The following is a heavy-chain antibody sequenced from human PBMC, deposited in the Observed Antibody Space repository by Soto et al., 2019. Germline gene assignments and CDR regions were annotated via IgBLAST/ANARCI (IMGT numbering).Heavy chain of an antibody. J-gene: IGHJ4*02. V-gene: IGHV4-31*03. D-gene: IGHD3-10*01. CDR3: AGARRWRHYGSGYFDY. CDR1: GGSISSGGYY. CDR2: IYYSGST. Sequence: QVQLQESGPGLVKSSQTLSLTCTVSGGSISSGGYYWSWIRQHPGKGLEWIGYIYYSGSTYYNPSLKSRVTISVDTSKNQFSLKMSSVTAADTAVYYCAGARRWRHYGSGYFDYWGQGTLVTVSS.